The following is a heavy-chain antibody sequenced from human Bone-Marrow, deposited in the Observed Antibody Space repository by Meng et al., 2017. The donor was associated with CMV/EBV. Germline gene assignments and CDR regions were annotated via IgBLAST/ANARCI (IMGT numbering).Heavy chain of an antibody. CDR3: ARFTYVTVDY. J-gene: IGHJ4*02. CDR1: GFTVRTSY. D-gene: IGHD3-16*01. V-gene: IGHV3-53*01. Sequence: GEALKISCVASGFTVRTSYVSRVRQPPGKGLEWISLHYSSGTTFYAQSVEGRFTISRENFKNPVFLEMNSLTTEDTATDFCARFTYVTVDYWGQGTVVTVSS. CDR2: HYSSGTT.